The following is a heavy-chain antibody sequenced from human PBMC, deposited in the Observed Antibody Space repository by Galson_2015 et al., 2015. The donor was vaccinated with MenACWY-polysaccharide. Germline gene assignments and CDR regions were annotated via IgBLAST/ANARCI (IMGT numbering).Heavy chain of an antibody. V-gene: IGHV4-61*01. CDR3: AREPTHSASFGWFDP. D-gene: IGHD1-26*01. CDR1: GDSVTNLNYY. Sequence: SETLSLTCPVSGDSVTNLNYYWIWLRQPPGKRPEWIGYMSYSGRANYNPSLKSRAIISLDTSKNQFSLRLTPVTAADTAMYYCAREPTHSASFGWFDPWGQGTLVTVSP. CDR2: MSYSGRA. J-gene: IGHJ5*02.